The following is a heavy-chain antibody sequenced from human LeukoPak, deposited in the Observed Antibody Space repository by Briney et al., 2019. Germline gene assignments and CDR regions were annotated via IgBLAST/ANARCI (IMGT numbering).Heavy chain of an antibody. D-gene: IGHD2-15*01. J-gene: IGHJ6*02. CDR2: ISSNGGIT. V-gene: IGHV3-64*01. CDR3: ARDQLILSYYYGMDV. CDR1: GFTFSNYA. Sequence: GGSLRLSCAASGFTFSNYAMHWVRQAPGKGLEYVSAISSNGGITYYAKSVEGRFTISRDNSKNTLHLQMGGLRAEDVAVYYCARDQLILSYYYGMDVWGQGTTVTVSS.